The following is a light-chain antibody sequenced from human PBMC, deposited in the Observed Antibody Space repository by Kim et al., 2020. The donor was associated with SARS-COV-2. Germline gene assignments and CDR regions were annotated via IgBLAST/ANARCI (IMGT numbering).Light chain of an antibody. J-gene: IGLJ3*02. CDR3: QSYDSSLSGLWV. Sequence: VTNSCTGSSSNIGAGYDVHWYQQLPGTAPKLLIYGNSNRPSGVPDRFSGSKSGTSASLAITGLQAEDEADYYCQSYDSSLSGLWVFGGGTQLTVL. V-gene: IGLV1-40*01. CDR1: SSNIGAGYD. CDR2: GNS.